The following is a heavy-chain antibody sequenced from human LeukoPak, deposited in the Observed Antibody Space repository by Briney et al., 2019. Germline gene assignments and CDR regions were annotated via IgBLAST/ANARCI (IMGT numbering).Heavy chain of an antibody. V-gene: IGHV3-53*01. Sequence: GGSLKLSCAASGFTVSSNYMTWVRQAPGQGVEYVSLIYTGGTTFYADSVKGRFTISRDNSKNMLYLQMNSLRADDTAVYYCARELGGQGNYWGQGTLVTVSS. CDR2: IYTGGTT. CDR1: GFTVSSNY. J-gene: IGHJ4*02. D-gene: IGHD3-10*01. CDR3: ARELGGQGNY.